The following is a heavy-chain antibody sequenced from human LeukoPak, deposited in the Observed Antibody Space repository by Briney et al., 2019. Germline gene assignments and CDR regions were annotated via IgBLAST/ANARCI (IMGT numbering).Heavy chain of an antibody. Sequence: ASVKVSCKASGYTFTSYGISWVRQAPGQGLEWMGWISAYNGNTNYAQKLQGRVTMTTDTSTSTAYMELRSLRSDDTAVYYCAREAPWDYYYGMDVWGQGTTVTVSS. J-gene: IGHJ6*02. CDR1: GYTFTSYG. D-gene: IGHD1-26*01. CDR3: AREAPWDYYYGMDV. V-gene: IGHV1-18*01. CDR2: ISAYNGNT.